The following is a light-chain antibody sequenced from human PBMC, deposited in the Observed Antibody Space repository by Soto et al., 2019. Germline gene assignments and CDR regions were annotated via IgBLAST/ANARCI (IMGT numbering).Light chain of an antibody. V-gene: IGKV1-5*03. J-gene: IGKJ1*01. Sequence: DIQMTQSPSTLSASVGDRVTITCRASQSISAWLAWYQQKPGKAPKLLIYKASSLESGVPSRFSGSGSGTEFTLTNSSLQPDYFATYYCQQYNNYGSWTFGQGTKVEIK. CDR2: KAS. CDR1: QSISAW. CDR3: QQYNNYGSWT.